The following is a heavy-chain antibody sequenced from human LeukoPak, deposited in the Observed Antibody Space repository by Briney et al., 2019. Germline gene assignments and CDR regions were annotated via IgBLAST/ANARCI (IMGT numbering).Heavy chain of an antibody. Sequence: SETLSLTCTISGASIRSYYWSWIRQPAGKGLEWIGRVYISGSNNYNPSLESRVTMSVDTSKNQFSLNLNSVTAADTAVYYCARELGDSSGPEYYHGMDVWGQGTTVTVSS. D-gene: IGHD6-19*01. J-gene: IGHJ6*02. V-gene: IGHV4-4*07. CDR1: GASIRSYY. CDR2: VYISGSN. CDR3: ARELGDSSGPEYYHGMDV.